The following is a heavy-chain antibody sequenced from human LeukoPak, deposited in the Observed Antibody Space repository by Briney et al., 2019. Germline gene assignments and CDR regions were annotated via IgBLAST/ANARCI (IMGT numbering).Heavy chain of an antibody. Sequence: GGSLRLSCAASGFTFSNYGMTWVRQASGKGLEWVSIIGGSGGSTDYADSVKGRFTISRDNSKNTLYLQMNSLRVEDTAVYYCARGTGSGWFYFDNWGQGTLVTISS. CDR1: GFTFSNYG. D-gene: IGHD6-19*01. CDR2: IGGSGGST. CDR3: ARGTGSGWFYFDN. J-gene: IGHJ4*02. V-gene: IGHV3-23*01.